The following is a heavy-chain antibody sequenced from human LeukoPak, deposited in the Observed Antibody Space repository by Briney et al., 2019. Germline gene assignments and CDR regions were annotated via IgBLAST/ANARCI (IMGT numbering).Heavy chain of an antibody. CDR2: IFPSGGEI. J-gene: IGHJ4*02. Sequence: GGSLRLSCAASGFTFSSYWMRWVRQPPGKGLEWVSSIFPSGGEIHYADSVRGRFTISRDNSKSTLSLQMNSLRAEDTAIYYCATYRQVLLPFESWGQGTLVTVSS. CDR3: ATYRQVLLPFES. D-gene: IGHD2-8*02. V-gene: IGHV3-23*01. CDR1: GFTFSSYW.